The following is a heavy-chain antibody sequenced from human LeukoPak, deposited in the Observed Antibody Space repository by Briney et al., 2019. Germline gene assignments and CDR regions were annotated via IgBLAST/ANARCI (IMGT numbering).Heavy chain of an antibody. Sequence: GRSLRLSCAASGFTFSSYGMHWVRQAPGKGLEWVAVISYGGSNKYYADSVKGRFTISRDNSKNTLYLQMNSLRAEDTAVYYCAKSSSGWANYYYYSGMDVWGQGTTVTVSS. CDR2: ISYGGSNK. D-gene: IGHD6-19*01. CDR3: AKSSSGWANYYYYSGMDV. CDR1: GFTFSSYG. J-gene: IGHJ6*02. V-gene: IGHV3-30*18.